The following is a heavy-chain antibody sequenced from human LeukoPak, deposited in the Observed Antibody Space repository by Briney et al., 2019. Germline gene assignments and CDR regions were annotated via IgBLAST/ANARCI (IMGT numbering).Heavy chain of an antibody. Sequence: SVKVSCKASGGTFSSYAISWVRQAPGQGLEWMGGIIPIFGTANYAQKFQGRVTITADESTSTAYVELSSLRSEDTAVYYCARDLYPPCNWNDGNWFDPWGQGTLVTVSS. J-gene: IGHJ5*02. D-gene: IGHD1-1*01. CDR1: GGTFSSYA. CDR3: ARDLYPPCNWNDGNWFDP. CDR2: IIPIFGTA. V-gene: IGHV1-69*13.